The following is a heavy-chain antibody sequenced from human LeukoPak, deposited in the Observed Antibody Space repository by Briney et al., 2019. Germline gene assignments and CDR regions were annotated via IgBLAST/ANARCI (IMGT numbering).Heavy chain of an antibody. V-gene: IGHV3-7*01. CDR1: GFTFSSYW. D-gene: IGHD7-27*01. J-gene: IGHJ4*02. CDR2: IKTDGSQI. CDR3: ARDLNWEIY. Sequence: GGSLRLSCVASGFTFSSYWMTRVRQAPGKGLEWVANIKTDGSQIYYVDSVKGRFTISRDNAKNSLYLQMNSLRAEDTVVYYCARDLNWEIYWGQGTLVSVSS.